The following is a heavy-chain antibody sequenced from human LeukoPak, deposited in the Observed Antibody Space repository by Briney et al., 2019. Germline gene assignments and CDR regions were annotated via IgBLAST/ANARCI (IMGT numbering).Heavy chain of an antibody. Sequence: PGGSLRLSWAASGFTFSSYAMSWVRQAPGKGLEWGSAISGSGGSTYYADSVKGRFTISRGNFKNTLYVQMNSLRAEDTAVYYCAKDYGGSFDYWGQGTLVTVSP. CDR3: AKDYGGSFDY. CDR1: GFTFSSYA. D-gene: IGHD2-15*01. V-gene: IGHV3-23*01. CDR2: ISGSGGST. J-gene: IGHJ4*02.